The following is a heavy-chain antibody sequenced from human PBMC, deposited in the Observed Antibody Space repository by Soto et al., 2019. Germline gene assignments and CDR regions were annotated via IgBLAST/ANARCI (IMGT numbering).Heavy chain of an antibody. CDR3: AKEGSAVAGSFDY. D-gene: IGHD6-19*01. V-gene: IGHV3-23*01. CDR1: GFTFSSYA. J-gene: IGHJ4*02. Sequence: EVQLLESGGGLVQPGGSLRLSCAASGFTFSSYAMSWVRQAPGKGLEWVSAMSGSGTSTYYADSVKGCCTISRDNSKNTLYLQMNSLRAEDTVVYYCAKEGSAVAGSFDYWGQGTLVTASS. CDR2: MSGSGTST.